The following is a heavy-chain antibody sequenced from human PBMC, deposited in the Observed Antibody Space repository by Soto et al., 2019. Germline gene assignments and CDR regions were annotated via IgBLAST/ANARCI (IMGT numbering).Heavy chain of an antibody. D-gene: IGHD1-26*01. Sequence: SVKVSCKASGLTFTNSAMQWVRQARGQRLEWIGWIVAGSGNTNYAQKFQDRVTITRDISTSTAYMELSSLRSEDTAVYYCARGGSLYWYFDLWGRGTLVTVSS. CDR3: ARGGSLYWYFDL. J-gene: IGHJ2*01. V-gene: IGHV1-58*02. CDR2: IVAGSGNT. CDR1: GLTFTNSA.